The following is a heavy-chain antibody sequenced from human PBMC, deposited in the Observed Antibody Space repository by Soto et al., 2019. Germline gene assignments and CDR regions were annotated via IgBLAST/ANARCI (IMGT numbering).Heavy chain of an antibody. D-gene: IGHD4-17*01. CDR3: AREELTTTVTS. CDR1: GGSISSYY. Sequence: QVQLQESGPGLVKPSETLSLTCTVSGGSISSYYWSWIRQPPGKGLEWIGYIYYSGSTNYNPSLKSRVTISVDTSKNQFSLKLSSVTAADTAVYYCAREELTTTVTSWGQGTLVTVSS. CDR2: IYYSGST. V-gene: IGHV4-59*01. J-gene: IGHJ4*02.